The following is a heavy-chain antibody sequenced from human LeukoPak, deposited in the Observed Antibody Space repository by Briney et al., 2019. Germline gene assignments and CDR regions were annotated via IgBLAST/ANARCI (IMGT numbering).Heavy chain of an antibody. J-gene: IGHJ4*02. Sequence: GGSLRLSCAAFGFIFNDYYMTWIRQTPGKGLEWLSYISDSGSTINYADSVKGRLTISRDNAKKSLFLQMNSLRAEDTAVYYCAIYYDSSGSIDHWGQGTLVTVSS. CDR3: AIYYDSSGSIDH. CDR1: GFIFNDYY. CDR2: ISDSGSTI. V-gene: IGHV3-11*01. D-gene: IGHD3-22*01.